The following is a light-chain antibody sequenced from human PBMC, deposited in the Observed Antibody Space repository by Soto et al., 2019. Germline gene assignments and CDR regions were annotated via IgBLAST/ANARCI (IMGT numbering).Light chain of an antibody. CDR1: QDISNY. CDR3: QQYDNLPLT. Sequence: DIQMTQSPSSLSASVGDRVTITCQASQDISNYLNWYQQKPGKAPKLLIYDASNLETGVPSRFSGSGSGTDFIFTVSSLQPGDIATYYCQQYDNLPLTFGGGTKVDI. CDR2: DAS. J-gene: IGKJ4*01. V-gene: IGKV1-33*01.